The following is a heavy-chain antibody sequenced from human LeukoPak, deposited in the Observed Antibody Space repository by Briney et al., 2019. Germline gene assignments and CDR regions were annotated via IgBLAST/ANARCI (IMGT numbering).Heavy chain of an antibody. Sequence: LSLTCTVSGGSISSGDYYWSWIRQPPGKGLEWIGYIYYSGSTYYIPSLKSRVTISVDTSKNQFSLKLSSVTAADTAVYYCARDTIPPSYYMDVWGKGTTVTVSS. CDR1: GGSISSGDYY. D-gene: IGHD3-3*01. CDR3: ARDTIPPSYYMDV. V-gene: IGHV4-30-4*08. J-gene: IGHJ6*03. CDR2: IYYSGST.